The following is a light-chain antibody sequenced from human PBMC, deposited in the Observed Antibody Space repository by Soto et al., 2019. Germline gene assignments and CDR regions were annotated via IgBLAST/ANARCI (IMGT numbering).Light chain of an antibody. CDR3: QQYGGSPPST. V-gene: IGKV3-20*01. CDR1: QSVSSNY. Sequence: PGERATLSCRTSQSVSSNYLAWYQQKPGQAPRLLIYDASTRATGIPDRFSGSGSGTDFTLTISRLEPEDFAVYHCQQYGGSPPSTFGQGTKLEMK. J-gene: IGKJ2*01. CDR2: DAS.